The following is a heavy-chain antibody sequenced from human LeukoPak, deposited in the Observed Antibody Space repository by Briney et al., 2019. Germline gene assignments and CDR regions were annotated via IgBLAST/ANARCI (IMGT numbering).Heavy chain of an antibody. CDR1: GFTFSSYA. J-gene: IGHJ4*02. D-gene: IGHD3-22*01. Sequence: GGSLRLSCAAAGFTFSSYAMHWVRQAPGKGLEWVAVISYDGSNKYYADSVKGRFTISRDNSKNTLDLQMNSLRAEDTAVYYCAKEGNYYGSSGYYRSYYFDYWGQGTLVTVSS. CDR2: ISYDGSNK. CDR3: AKEGNYYGSSGYYRSYYFDY. V-gene: IGHV3-30*18.